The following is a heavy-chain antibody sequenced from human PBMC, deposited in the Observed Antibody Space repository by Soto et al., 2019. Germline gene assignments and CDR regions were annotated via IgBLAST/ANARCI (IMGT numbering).Heavy chain of an antibody. CDR3: ARYRQLWFRGYYGMDV. V-gene: IGHV4-34*01. CDR1: GGSFSGYY. CDR2: INHSGST. J-gene: IGHJ6*02. Sequence: SETLSLTCAVYGGSFSGYYWSWIRQPPGKGLEWIGEINHSGSTNYNPSLKSRVTISVDTSKNQFSLKLSSVTAADTAVYYCARYRQLWFRGYYGMDVWGQGTTVTVSS. D-gene: IGHD5-18*01.